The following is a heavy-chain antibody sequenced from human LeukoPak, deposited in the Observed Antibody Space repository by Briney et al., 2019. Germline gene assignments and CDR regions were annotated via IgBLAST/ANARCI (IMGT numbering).Heavy chain of an antibody. V-gene: IGHV3-66*01. Sequence: GGSLRLSCTVSGFTVSSDSMSWVRQAPGKGLEWVSVIYSGGSTYYADSVKGRFTISRDNSKNTLYLQMNSLRAEDTAVYYCARDEATTDHDAFDIWGQGTMVTVSS. CDR2: IYSGGST. J-gene: IGHJ3*02. CDR1: GFTVSSDS. CDR3: ARDEATTDHDAFDI. D-gene: IGHD1-1*01.